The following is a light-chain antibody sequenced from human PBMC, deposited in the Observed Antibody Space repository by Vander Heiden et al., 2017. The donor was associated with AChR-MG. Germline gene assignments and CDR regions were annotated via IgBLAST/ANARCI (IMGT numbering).Light chain of an antibody. CDR1: SSDVGDYNR. CDR2: DVN. J-gene: IGLJ1*01. V-gene: IGLV2-14*03. CDR3: SSYTSSSTLYV. Sequence: QSALTQPASVSGSPGQSIIISCAGTSSDVGDYNRVSWYQHHPGKAPKLMIYDVNSRPSGVSNRFSGSKSGNTASLTISGLQAEDEADYYCSSYTSSSTLYVFGTGTKV.